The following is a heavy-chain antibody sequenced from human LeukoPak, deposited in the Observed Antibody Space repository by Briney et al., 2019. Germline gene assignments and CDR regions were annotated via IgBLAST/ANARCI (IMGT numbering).Heavy chain of an antibody. CDR2: ISGSGGST. D-gene: IGHD3-22*01. CDR3: ARVPYYSAFDI. V-gene: IGHV3-23*01. CDR1: GFTFSGYA. Sequence: GGSLRLSCEASGFTFSGYAVSWVRQAPGKGLEWVSAISGSGGSTYYADSVKGRFTISRDNSKNTLYLQMNSLRAEDTAVYYCARVPYYSAFDIWGQGTMVTVSS. J-gene: IGHJ3*02.